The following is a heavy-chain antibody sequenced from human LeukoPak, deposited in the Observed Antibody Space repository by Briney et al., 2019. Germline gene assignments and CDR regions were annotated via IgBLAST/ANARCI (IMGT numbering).Heavy chain of an antibody. V-gene: IGHV1-2*02. CDR2: INPNSGGT. Sequence: ASVTVSCKASGYTFTDYYMHWVRQAPGQGLEWMGWINPNSGGTNFSQKFQGRVAINRDTSISTAYLELGSLRSDDTAVYFCARARWQLVPYFDSWGQGTLVTVSS. CDR1: GYTFTDYY. CDR3: ARARWQLVPYFDS. D-gene: IGHD6-6*01. J-gene: IGHJ4*02.